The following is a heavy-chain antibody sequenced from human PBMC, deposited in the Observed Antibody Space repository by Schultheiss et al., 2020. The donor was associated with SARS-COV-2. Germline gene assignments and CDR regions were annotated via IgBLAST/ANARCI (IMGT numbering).Heavy chain of an antibody. V-gene: IGHV1-2*04. Sequence: ASVKVSCKASGGTLTRYTITWVRQAPGQGLEWMGWMNPNSGNTGYAQKFQGWVTMTRDTSISTAYMELSRLRSDDTAVYYCAREQIKYDSSGSPYDAFDIWGQGTMVTVSS. CDR1: GGTLTRYT. CDR3: AREQIKYDSSGSPYDAFDI. J-gene: IGHJ3*02. CDR2: MNPNSGNT. D-gene: IGHD3-22*01.